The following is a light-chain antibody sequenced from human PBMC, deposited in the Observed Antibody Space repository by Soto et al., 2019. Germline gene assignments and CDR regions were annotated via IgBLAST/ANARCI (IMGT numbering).Light chain of an antibody. CDR3: SSYTSTSTYV. CDR1: SSDVGGYNY. Sequence: VLTQPASVSGSPGQSITISCTGTSSDVGGYNYVSWYQQHPGKAPKLMIYEVSNRPSGVSNRFSGSKSGNTASLTISGLQAEDESDYYCSSYTSTSTYVFGTGTKVTVL. CDR2: EVS. V-gene: IGLV2-14*01. J-gene: IGLJ1*01.